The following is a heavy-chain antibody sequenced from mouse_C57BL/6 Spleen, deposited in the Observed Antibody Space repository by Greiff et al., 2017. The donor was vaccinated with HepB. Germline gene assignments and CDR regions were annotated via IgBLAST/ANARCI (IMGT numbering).Heavy chain of an antibody. CDR1: GFTFSSYG. J-gene: IGHJ1*03. D-gene: IGHD1-1*01. Sequence: DVMLVESGGDLVKPGGSLKLSCAASGFTFSSYGMSWVRQTPDKRLEWVATISSGGSYTYYPDSVKGRFTISRDNAKNTLYLQMSSLKSEDTAMYSCARQWFYGSSPYWYFDVWGTGTTVTVSS. CDR3: ARQWFYGSSPYWYFDV. V-gene: IGHV5-6*02. CDR2: ISSGGSYT.